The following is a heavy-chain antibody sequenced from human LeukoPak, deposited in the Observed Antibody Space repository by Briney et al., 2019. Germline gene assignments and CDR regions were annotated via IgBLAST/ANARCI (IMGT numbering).Heavy chain of an antibody. J-gene: IGHJ6*02. V-gene: IGHV3-53*01. CDR2: IYIGGST. CDR1: GFTVSSNY. D-gene: IGHD3-22*01. Sequence: GGSLRLSCAASGFTVSSNYMSWVRQAPGKGLEWVSVIYIGGSTYYADSVKGRFTISRDNSKNTLYLQMNSLRAEDTAVYYCARETYYYDSSGYGGYGMDVWGQGTTVTVSS. CDR3: ARETYYYDSSGYGGYGMDV.